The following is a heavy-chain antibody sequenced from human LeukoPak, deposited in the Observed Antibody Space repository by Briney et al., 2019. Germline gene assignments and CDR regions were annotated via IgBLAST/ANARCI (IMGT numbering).Heavy chain of an antibody. V-gene: IGHV1-3*04. CDR3: ARYCSSTSCYGGASWYYYYGMDV. J-gene: IGHJ6*02. CDR1: GGTFSSYA. Sequence: GASVKVSCKASGGTFSSYAISWVRQAAGQGLEWMGWINTGNGNTKYSQKFQGRVTITRDTSASTAYMELSSLRSEDTAVYYCARYCSSTSCYGGASWYYYYGMDVWGQGTTVTVSS. D-gene: IGHD2-2*01. CDR2: INTGNGNT.